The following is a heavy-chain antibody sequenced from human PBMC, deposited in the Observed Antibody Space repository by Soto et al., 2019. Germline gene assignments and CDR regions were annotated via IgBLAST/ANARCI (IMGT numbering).Heavy chain of an antibody. V-gene: IGHV4-38-2*01. Sequence: SVTLSFTCSVSGYSINRGYYWGWLRQAPGKGLEWIGRIYHRGATYYAPSLKARAAISLDTSNNHFTLRLTSLTVTDTAIYYYARYPDDSSGLDEEHWGQGALVTVSA. CDR3: ARYPDDSSGLDEEH. CDR2: IYHRGAT. D-gene: IGHD3-22*01. J-gene: IGHJ4*02. CDR1: GYSINRGYY.